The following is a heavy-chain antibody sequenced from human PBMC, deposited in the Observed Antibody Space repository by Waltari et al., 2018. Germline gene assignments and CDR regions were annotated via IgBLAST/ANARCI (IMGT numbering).Heavy chain of an antibody. Sequence: EVQLLESGGGLIQPGGSLRLSCVASGFTFSNYAIYWVRQAPGKGLEWVSSVHISGSKAYYADSVKGRFAISKDNSKNTVYLEVNSLRVEDTATYYCAKQGGTGTVAVGGIHCDHWGQGTLVTVSS. D-gene: IGHD1-26*01. V-gene: IGHV3-23*05. CDR2: VHISGSKA. J-gene: IGHJ4*02. CDR1: GFTFSNYA. CDR3: AKQGGTGTVAVGGIHCDH.